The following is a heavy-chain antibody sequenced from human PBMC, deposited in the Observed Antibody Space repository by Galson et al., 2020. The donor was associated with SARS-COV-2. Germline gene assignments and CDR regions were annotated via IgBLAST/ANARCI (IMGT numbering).Heavy chain of an antibody. V-gene: IGHV4-61*02. D-gene: IGHD3-9*01. CDR3: ARFGYYNILTGYYTYDFDY. CDR1: GGSITSGNYY. CDR2: IYASGST. J-gene: IGHJ4*02. Sequence: SETLSLTCTVAGGSITSGNYYWSWIRQPAGKGLEWIGRIYASGSTIYNPYLKSRVSMSVDTSKKQFSLNLRSVTAADTAVYYCARFGYYNILTGYYTYDFDYWGQGTLVTVSS.